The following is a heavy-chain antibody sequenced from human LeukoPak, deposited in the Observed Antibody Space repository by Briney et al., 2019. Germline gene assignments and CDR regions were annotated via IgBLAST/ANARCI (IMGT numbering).Heavy chain of an antibody. D-gene: IGHD6-13*01. Sequence: SETLSLTCAVYGGSFSGYYWSWIRQPPGKGLEWIGEINHSGSTNYNPSLKSRVTISVDTSKNQSSLKLSSVTAADTAVYYCARFKNSSSWHDAFDIWGQGTMVTVSS. CDR1: GGSFSGYY. V-gene: IGHV4-34*01. CDR2: INHSGST. CDR3: ARFKNSSSWHDAFDI. J-gene: IGHJ3*02.